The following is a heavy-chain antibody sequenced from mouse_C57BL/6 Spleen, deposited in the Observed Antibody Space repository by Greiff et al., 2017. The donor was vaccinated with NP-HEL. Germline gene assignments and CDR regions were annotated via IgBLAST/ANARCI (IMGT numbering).Heavy chain of an antibody. CDR1: GFTFSSYA. CDR2: ISDGGSYT. V-gene: IGHV5-4*03. Sequence: EVKLMESGGGLVKPGGSLKLSCAASGFTFSSYAMSWVRQTPEKRLEWVATISDGGSYTYYPDNVKDRFTISRDNAKNNMYLQMSHLKSEDTAMYYCARVSSYWYFDVWGTGTTVTVSS. CDR3: ARVSSYWYFDV. J-gene: IGHJ1*03.